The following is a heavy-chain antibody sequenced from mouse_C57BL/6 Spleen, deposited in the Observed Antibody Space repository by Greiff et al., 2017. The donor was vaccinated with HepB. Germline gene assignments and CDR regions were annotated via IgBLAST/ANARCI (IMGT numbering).Heavy chain of an antibody. J-gene: IGHJ1*03. V-gene: IGHV1-55*01. CDR3: ARYLFWYFDV. CDR2: IYPGSGST. Sequence: QVQLQQPGAELVKPGASVKMSCKASGYTFTSYWITWVKQKPGQGLEWIGDIYPGSGSTNYNEKFKSKATLTVDTSSSTAYMQLSSLTSEDSAVYYCARYLFWYFDVWGTGTTVTVSS. CDR1: GYTFTSYW. D-gene: IGHD1-1*01.